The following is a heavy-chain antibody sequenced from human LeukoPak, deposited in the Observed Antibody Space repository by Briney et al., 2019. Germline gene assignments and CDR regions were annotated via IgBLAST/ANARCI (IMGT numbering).Heavy chain of an antibody. V-gene: IGHV3-33*01. D-gene: IGHD3-22*01. Sequence: GGSLRLSCAASGFTFRTYGTHWVRQAPGKGLEWAAVIWYDGSNKYYADSVKGRFTISRDNSKNTLYLQMNSLRAEDTAVYYCARGTRYDSSGYYSQDLDYWGQGTLVTVSS. CDR2: IWYDGSNK. CDR1: GFTFRTYG. J-gene: IGHJ4*02. CDR3: ARGTRYDSSGYYSQDLDY.